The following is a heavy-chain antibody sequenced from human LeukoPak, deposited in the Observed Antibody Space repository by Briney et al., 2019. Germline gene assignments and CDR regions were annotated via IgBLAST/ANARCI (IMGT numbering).Heavy chain of an antibody. CDR1: NGSIFSHNSY. Sequence: PSETLFLSCTVSNGSIFSHNSYWAWVRQPPGKGLEWIVGMYYSGTTYYNPSLQSRVTMSVDMAKNHFSLNMTSVSAADTAVYFCAKLVGTTGYFDLWGRGALVTVAS. CDR3: AKLVGTTGYFDL. J-gene: IGHJ4*02. D-gene: IGHD1-1*01. V-gene: IGHV4-39*01. CDR2: MYYSGTT.